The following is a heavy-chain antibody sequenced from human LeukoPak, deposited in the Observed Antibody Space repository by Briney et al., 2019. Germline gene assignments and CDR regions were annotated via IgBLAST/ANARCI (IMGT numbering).Heavy chain of an antibody. J-gene: IGHJ3*02. V-gene: IGHV4-59*01. CDR1: GGSISSYY. CDR3: ARAPRTVKYYDILTGERTRDAFDI. CDR2: IYYSGST. Sequence: SETLSLTCTVSGGSISSYYWSWIRQPPGKGLEWIGYIYYSGSTNYNPSLKSRVTISVDTSKNQFSLKLSSVTAADTAVYYCARAPRTVKYYDILTGERTRDAFDIWGQGTMVTVSS. D-gene: IGHD3-9*01.